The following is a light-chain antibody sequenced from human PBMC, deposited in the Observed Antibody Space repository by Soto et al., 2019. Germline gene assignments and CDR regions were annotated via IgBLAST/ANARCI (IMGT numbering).Light chain of an antibody. J-gene: IGLJ1*01. CDR3: CSYAGSYSYV. V-gene: IGLV2-11*01. Sequence: QSALTQPRSVSESPGQSVTISCTGTSSDVGGYNFVSWYQHHPGKAPELMIYDVSKRPSGVPDRFSGSKSGYTASLTISGLQAEDEADYYCCSYAGSYSYVFGTGTKVT. CDR1: SSDVGGYNF. CDR2: DVS.